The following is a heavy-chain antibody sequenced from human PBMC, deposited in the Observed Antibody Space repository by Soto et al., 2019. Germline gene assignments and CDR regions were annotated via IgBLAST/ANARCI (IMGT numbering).Heavy chain of an antibody. D-gene: IGHD3-10*01. CDR2: ITGSGGST. J-gene: IGHJ6*03. CDR1: GFIFSSYA. V-gene: IGHV3-23*01. CDR3: AKDKGYSGSGSPAYYMDV. Sequence: EVQLLESGGGLVQPGGSLRLSCAASGFIFSSYAMRWVRQAQGKGLEWVSAITGSGGSTYYADSVKGRFTISRDNSKNKLNRQMNCVRAEDNAVYYCAKDKGYSGSGSPAYYMDVWGKGTSVTVSS.